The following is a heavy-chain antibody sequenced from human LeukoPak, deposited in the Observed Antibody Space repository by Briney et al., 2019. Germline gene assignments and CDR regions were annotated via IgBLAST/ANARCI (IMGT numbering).Heavy chain of an antibody. CDR2: IKHDGSDK. J-gene: IGHJ5*02. V-gene: IGHV3-7*01. CDR1: GFTFSSYW. CDR3: ARDPYSSSREPNWFDP. Sequence: GGSLRLSCVGSGFTFSSYWMSWVRQAPGKGLEWVANIKHDGSDKFYVDSVKGRFTISRDNAKQSLYLQMNSLRAEDTAVYYCARDPYSSSREPNWFDPWGQGTLVTVSS. D-gene: IGHD6-13*01.